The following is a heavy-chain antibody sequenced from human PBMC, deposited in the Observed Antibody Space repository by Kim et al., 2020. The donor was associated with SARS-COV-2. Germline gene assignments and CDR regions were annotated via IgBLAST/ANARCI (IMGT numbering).Heavy chain of an antibody. D-gene: IGHD6-19*01. CDR3: ARRQFTSGWYYFDY. Sequence: GDSVKGRFTVSRDNAKNTLYLQMNSLTAEDTAVYYCARRQFTSGWYYFDYWGQGTLVTVSS. J-gene: IGHJ4*02. V-gene: IGHV3-74*01.